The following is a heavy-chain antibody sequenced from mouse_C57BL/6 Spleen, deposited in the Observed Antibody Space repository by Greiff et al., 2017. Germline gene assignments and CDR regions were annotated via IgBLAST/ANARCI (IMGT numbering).Heavy chain of an antibody. Sequence: EVQLVESGGGLVQPGGSLKLSCAASGFTFSDYGMAWVRQAPRKGPEWVAFISNLAYSIYYADTVTGRFTISRENAKNTLYLEMSSLRSEDTAMYYCARGDRGYFDYWGQGTTLTVSS. D-gene: IGHD3-3*01. CDR3: ARGDRGYFDY. V-gene: IGHV5-15*01. J-gene: IGHJ2*01. CDR2: ISNLAYSI. CDR1: GFTFSDYG.